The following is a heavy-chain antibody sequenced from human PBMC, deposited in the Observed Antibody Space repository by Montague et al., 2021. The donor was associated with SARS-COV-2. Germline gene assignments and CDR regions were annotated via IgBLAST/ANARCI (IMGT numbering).Heavy chain of an antibody. CDR2: IGARGDST. Sequence: SLRLSCEASGFTFSQYPMHWVRQAPGKGLEWVSSIGARGDSTYYADSXKGRFTVSRDNSKSTLYLQMNSLRREDTAVYYCASAYILNKWYEAYWGQGTLVTVSS. D-gene: IGHD2-15*01. J-gene: IGHJ4*02. CDR1: GFTFSQYP. V-gene: IGHV3-23*01. CDR3: ASAYILNKWYEAY.